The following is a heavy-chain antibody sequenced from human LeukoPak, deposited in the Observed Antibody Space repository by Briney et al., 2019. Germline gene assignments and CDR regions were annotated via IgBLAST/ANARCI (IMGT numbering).Heavy chain of an antibody. CDR2: INPDSGGT. D-gene: IGHD5-24*01. J-gene: IGHJ4*02. V-gene: IGHV1-2*02. Sequence: ASVKVSCKASGYTFTGYYMHWVRQAPGQGLEWMGWINPDSGGTNYAQKFQGRVTMTRDTSISTAYMELRRLRSDDTAVYYCARDRSNYGHKQGVGYWGQGTLVTVSS. CDR3: ARDRSNYGHKQGVGY. CDR1: GYTFTGYY.